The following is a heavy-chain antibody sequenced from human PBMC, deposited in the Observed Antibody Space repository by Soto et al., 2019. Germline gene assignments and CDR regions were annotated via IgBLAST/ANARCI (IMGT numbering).Heavy chain of an antibody. D-gene: IGHD3-22*01. J-gene: IGHJ4*02. V-gene: IGHV1-69*05. CDR3: ARDRLGGYDSSGFYS. CDR2: IIPIVGTG. Sequence: SVKVSCKASGGTFSSYAISWVRQAPGQGLEWMGWIIPIVGTGNYAQKFQDRVTMTTATSTNTVFLELRSLKSDDTAIYYCARDRLGGYDSSGFYSWGQGTMVTVSS. CDR1: GGTFSSYA.